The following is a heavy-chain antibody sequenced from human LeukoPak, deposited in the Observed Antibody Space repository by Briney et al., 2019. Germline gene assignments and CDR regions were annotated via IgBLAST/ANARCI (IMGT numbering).Heavy chain of an antibody. CDR1: GGSISSYY. CDR3: ARYSGYGSSDY. Sequence: PSETLSLTCTVSGGSISSYYWSWIRQPPGKGLEWIGYIYYSGSTYYNPSLKSRVTISVDTSKNQFSLKLSSVTAADTAVYYCARYSGYGSSDYWGQGTLVTVSS. V-gene: IGHV4-30-4*08. D-gene: IGHD5-12*01. J-gene: IGHJ4*02. CDR2: IYYSGST.